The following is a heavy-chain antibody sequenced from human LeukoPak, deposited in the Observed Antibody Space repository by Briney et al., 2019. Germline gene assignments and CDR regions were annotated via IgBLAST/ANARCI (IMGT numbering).Heavy chain of an antibody. CDR2: INHSGST. V-gene: IGHV4-34*01. D-gene: IGHD1-26*01. CDR3: ATRGIVGATTVGYYFDY. Sequence: PSETLSLTCAVYGGSFSGYYWSWIRQPPGKGLEWIGEINHSGSTNYNPSLKSRVTISVDTSKNQFSLKLSSVTAADTAVYYCATRGIVGATTVGYYFDYWGQGTLVTVSS. J-gene: IGHJ4*02. CDR1: GGSFSGYY.